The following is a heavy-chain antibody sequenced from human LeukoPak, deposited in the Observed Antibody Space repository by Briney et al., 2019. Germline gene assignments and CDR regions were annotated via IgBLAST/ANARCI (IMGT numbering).Heavy chain of an antibody. CDR1: CGSINNANW. Sequence: SETLSLTCAVCCGSINNANWWSWVRQPPGKGLEWIAEVAHHGKTNYNPSLESRVTVSLDKSKSQFSLNLTSVTAADTAVYYCASYCSSTSCYYFDYWGQGTLVTVSS. V-gene: IGHV4-4*02. J-gene: IGHJ4*02. CDR2: VAHHGKT. D-gene: IGHD2-2*01. CDR3: ASYCSSTSCYYFDY.